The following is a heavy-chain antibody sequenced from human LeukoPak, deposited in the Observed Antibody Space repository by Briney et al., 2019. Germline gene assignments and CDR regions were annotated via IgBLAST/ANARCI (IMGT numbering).Heavy chain of an antibody. V-gene: IGHV3-11*01. CDR1: GFTFSDYY. CDR2: ISSSGSTI. Sequence: GGSLRLSCAASGFTFSDYYMSWIRQAPGKGLEWVSYISSSGSTIYYADSVKGRFTTSRDNAKNSLYLQMNSLRAEDTAVYYCASAPAYSSGWYSDYWGQGTLVTVSS. CDR3: ASAPAYSSGWYSDY. J-gene: IGHJ4*02. D-gene: IGHD6-19*01.